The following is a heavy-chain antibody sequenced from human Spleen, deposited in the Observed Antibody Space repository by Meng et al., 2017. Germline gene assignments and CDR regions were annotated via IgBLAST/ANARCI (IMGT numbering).Heavy chain of an antibody. D-gene: IGHD6-19*01. V-gene: IGHV4-34*01. J-gene: IGHJ6*02. CDR1: GGSFNGNY. CDR2: ISHTGNT. Sequence: SETLSLTCAVHGGSFNGNYWSWIRQPPGLGLEWIGEISHTGNTNYNPSLKSRVTISIDTSQNHFSLKVNSVAAADTAVYYCARDSRRITVAGLRLQEYHYGMDVWGQGTTVTVSS. CDR3: ARDSRRITVAGLRLQEYHYGMDV.